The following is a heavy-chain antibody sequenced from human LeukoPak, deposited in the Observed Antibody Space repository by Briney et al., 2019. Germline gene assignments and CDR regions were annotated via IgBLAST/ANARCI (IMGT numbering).Heavy chain of an antibody. CDR2: INPGGGGT. J-gene: IGHJ4*02. CDR3: ARGYYAGFDY. CDR1: GYTFTSYY. D-gene: IGHD3-10*01. V-gene: IGHV1-46*01. Sequence: ASVKVSCKASGYTFTSYYMHWVRQAPGQGLEWMGIINPGGGGTSYAQKFQGRVTMTRDTSTSTVYMELSNLRSEDTAVFYCARGYYAGFDYWGQGTLVTVSS.